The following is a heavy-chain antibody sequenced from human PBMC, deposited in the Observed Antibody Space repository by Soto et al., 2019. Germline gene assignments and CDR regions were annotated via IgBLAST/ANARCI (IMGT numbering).Heavy chain of an antibody. CDR3: AKEKEEYYDFWSGYYPFAEFDY. CDR2: ISGSGGST. V-gene: IGHV3-23*01. Sequence: GGSLRLSCAASGFTFSSYAMSWVRQAPGKGLEWVSAISGSGGSTYYADSVKGRFTISRDNSKNTLYLQMNSLRAEDTAVYYCAKEKEEYYDFWSGYYPFAEFDYWGQGTLVTVSS. CDR1: GFTFSSYA. J-gene: IGHJ4*02. D-gene: IGHD3-3*01.